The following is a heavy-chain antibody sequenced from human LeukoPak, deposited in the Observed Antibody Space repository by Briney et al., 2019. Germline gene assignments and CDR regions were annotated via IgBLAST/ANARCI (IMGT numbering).Heavy chain of an antibody. J-gene: IGHJ5*02. CDR2: IYTSGST. CDR3: ARDQSYCSGGSCYLGVGNWFDP. D-gene: IGHD2-15*01. CDR1: GYSISSGYY. Sequence: SETLSLTCSVSGYSISSGYYWGWIRQPAGKGLEWIGRIYTSGSTNYNPSLKSRVTISVDTSKSQFSLKLSSVTAADTAVYYCARDQSYCSGGSCYLGVGNWFDPWGQGTLVTVSS. V-gene: IGHV4-61*02.